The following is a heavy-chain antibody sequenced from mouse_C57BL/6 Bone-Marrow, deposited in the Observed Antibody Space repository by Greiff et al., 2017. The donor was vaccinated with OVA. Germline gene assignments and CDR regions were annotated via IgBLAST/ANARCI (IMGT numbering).Heavy chain of an antibody. D-gene: IGHD2-1*01. CDR1: GYTFTSYW. J-gene: IGHJ3*01. V-gene: IGHV1-59*01. CDR3: LIYYGNYVDY. Sequence: VQLQQPGAELVRPGTSVKLSCKASGYTFTSYWMPWVKQRPGQGLEWIGVIDPSDSYTNYNQKFKGKATLTVDTSSSTAYMQLSSLTSADAAVYYCLIYYGNYVDYWGQGTLVTVSA. CDR2: IDPSDSYT.